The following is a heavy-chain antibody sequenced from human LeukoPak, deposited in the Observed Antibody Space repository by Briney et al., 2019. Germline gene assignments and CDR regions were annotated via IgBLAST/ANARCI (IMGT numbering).Heavy chain of an antibody. CDR2: FDPEDGET. Sequence: ASVKVSCKVSGYTLTELSMHWVRQAPGKGLEWMGGFDPEDGETIYAQKFQGRVTMTEDTSTDTAYMELSSLRSEDTAVYYCATLAGGYYGSGSPPDYWGQGTLVTVSS. V-gene: IGHV1-24*01. CDR1: GYTLTELS. J-gene: IGHJ4*02. CDR3: ATLAGGYYGSGSPPDY. D-gene: IGHD3-10*01.